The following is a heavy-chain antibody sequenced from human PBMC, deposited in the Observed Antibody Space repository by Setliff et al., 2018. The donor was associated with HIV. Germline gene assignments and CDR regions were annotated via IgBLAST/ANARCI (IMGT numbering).Heavy chain of an antibody. J-gene: IGHJ5*02. D-gene: IGHD3-22*01. V-gene: IGHV4-39*01. Sequence: SETLSLTCTVSGGSASNSRYYWAWIRQPPGKGLEYIGSIHYNERTYYNPSLKSRVTISIDTSKKQFSLNLTSVTAADTAVYYCASRIYYYDSNNFLREEWFDPWGQGTLVTVSS. CDR2: IHYNERT. CDR1: GGSASNSRYY. CDR3: ASRIYYYDSNNFLREEWFDP.